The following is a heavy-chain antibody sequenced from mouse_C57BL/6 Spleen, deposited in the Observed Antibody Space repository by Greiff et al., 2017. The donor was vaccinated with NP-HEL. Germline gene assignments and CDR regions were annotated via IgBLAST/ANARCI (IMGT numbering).Heavy chain of an antibody. J-gene: IGHJ4*01. D-gene: IGHD2-4*01. CDR3: ARDRDYLYYYAMDY. CDR2: ISDGGSYT. V-gene: IGHV5-4*01. CDR1: GFTFSSYA. Sequence: EVNLVESGGGLVKPGGSLKLSCAASGFTFSSYAMSWVRQTPEKRLEWVATISDGGSYTYYPDNVKGRFTISRDNAKNILYLQMSHLKSEDTAMYYCARDRDYLYYYAMDYWGQGTSVTVSS.